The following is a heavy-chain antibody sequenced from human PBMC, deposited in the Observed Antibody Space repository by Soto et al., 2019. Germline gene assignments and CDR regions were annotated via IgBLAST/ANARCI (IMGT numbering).Heavy chain of an antibody. CDR3: ARVKTVDYYGMGV. J-gene: IGHJ6*02. Sequence: SETLSLTCTVSGGSMSSYFWSWIRQPAGKGLEWIGRIYISGSTDYNPSLKSRVTMSIDTSKNQFSLNLSSVTAADTAVYFCARVKTVDYYGMGVWGQGTTVTVSS. CDR2: IYISGST. V-gene: IGHV4-4*07. CDR1: GGSMSSYF.